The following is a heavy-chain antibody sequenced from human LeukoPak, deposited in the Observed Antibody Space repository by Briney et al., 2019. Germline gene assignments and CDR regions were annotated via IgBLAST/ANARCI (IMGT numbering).Heavy chain of an antibody. J-gene: IGHJ4*02. CDR1: NGSISSDTYF. CDR2: MSSSGIS. V-gene: IGHV4-61*02. D-gene: IGHD3-10*01. Sequence: NPSQTLSLTCTVSNGSISSDTYFWSWIRQPAGKGLEWIGRMSSSGISTYSPSLKSRVTISIDTSRNQFSMNLNSVTAADTAVYYCASCLYYYGSGSFDYWGQGTLVTVSS. CDR3: ASCLYYYGSGSFDY.